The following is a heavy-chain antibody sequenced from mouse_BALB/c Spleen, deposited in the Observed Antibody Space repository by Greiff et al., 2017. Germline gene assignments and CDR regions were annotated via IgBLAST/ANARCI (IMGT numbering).Heavy chain of an antibody. J-gene: IGHJ2*01. CDR3: AREANWAFFDY. Sequence: DVKLVESGGDLVKPGGSLKLSCAASGFTFSSYGMSWVRQTPDKRLEWVATISSGGSYTYYPDSVKGRFTISRDNAKNTLYLQMSSLKSEDTAMYYCAREANWAFFDYWGQGTTLTVSS. CDR2: ISSGGSYT. D-gene: IGHD4-1*01. CDR1: GFTFSSYG. V-gene: IGHV5-6*02.